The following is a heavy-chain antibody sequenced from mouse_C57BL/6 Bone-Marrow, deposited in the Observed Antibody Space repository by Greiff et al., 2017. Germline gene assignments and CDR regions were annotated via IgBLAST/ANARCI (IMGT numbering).Heavy chain of an antibody. CDR2: IDPANGNT. Sequence: VQLKQSVAELVRPGASVKLSCTASGFNIKNNYMHWVKQRPEQGLEWIGRIDPANGNTKYAPKFQGKATITADTSSNTAYLQLSSLTSEDTAIYYCALFTLGFDYWGQGTTLTVSS. J-gene: IGHJ2*01. V-gene: IGHV14-3*01. CDR1: GFNIKNNY. D-gene: IGHD5-1*01. CDR3: ALFTLGFDY.